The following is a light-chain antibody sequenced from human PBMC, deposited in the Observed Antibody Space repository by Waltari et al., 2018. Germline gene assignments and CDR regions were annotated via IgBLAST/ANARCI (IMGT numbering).Light chain of an antibody. CDR2: DAA. V-gene: IGKV3-11*01. J-gene: IGKJ1*01. Sequence: IVLTQSPDSLSLSPGERAALTCRASLSESSLLAWYQQRPGQAPRLLIYDAAKRAAGIPARFSGSGSGTEFTLTISTLEAEDFAVYFCQQRSTWPRTFGQGTNVE. CDR1: LSESSL. CDR3: QQRSTWPRT.